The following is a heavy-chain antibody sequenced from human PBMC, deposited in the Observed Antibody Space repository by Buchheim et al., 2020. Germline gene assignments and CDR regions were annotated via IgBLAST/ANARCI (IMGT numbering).Heavy chain of an antibody. D-gene: IGHD3-22*01. V-gene: IGHV3-23*01. Sequence: EVQLLESGGGLVQPGGSLRLSCAASGFTFSSYAMSWVRQAPGKGLEWVSAISGSGGSTYYADSVKGRFTISRDNSKNTLYLQMNSLRAEDTAVYYCAKGRRDYYDSSGYLLYYFDYWGQGTL. CDR3: AKGRRDYYDSSGYLLYYFDY. CDR2: ISGSGGST. CDR1: GFTFSSYA. J-gene: IGHJ4*02.